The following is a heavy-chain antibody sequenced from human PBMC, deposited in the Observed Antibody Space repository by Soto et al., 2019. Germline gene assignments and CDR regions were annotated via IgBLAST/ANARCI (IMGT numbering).Heavy chain of an antibody. J-gene: IGHJ6*02. Sequence: EVQLVEPGGGLVQPGGSLRLSCAASGFTFSSYWMSWVRQAPGKGLEWVANLKQDGSEKYYVDSVKGRFTISRDNAKNSLYLQMNSLRAEDTAVYYCARGSQQLTHYYYYYGMDVWGQGTTVTVSS. D-gene: IGHD6-13*01. CDR1: GFTFSSYW. CDR3: ARGSQQLTHYYYYYGMDV. V-gene: IGHV3-7*01. CDR2: LKQDGSEK.